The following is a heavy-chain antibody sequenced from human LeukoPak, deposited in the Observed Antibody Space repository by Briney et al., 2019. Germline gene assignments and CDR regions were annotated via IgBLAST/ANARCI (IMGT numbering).Heavy chain of an antibody. CDR3: ARDPYSSSWYDY. CDR1: GFTFSSYA. CDR2: ISYDGSNK. Sequence: PGGSLRLSCAASGFTFSSYAMHWVRQAPGKGLEWEAVISYDGSNKYYADSVKGRFTISRDNSKNTLYLQMNSLRAEDTAVYYCARDPYSSSWYDYWGQGTLVTVSS. J-gene: IGHJ4*02. V-gene: IGHV3-30-3*01. D-gene: IGHD6-13*01.